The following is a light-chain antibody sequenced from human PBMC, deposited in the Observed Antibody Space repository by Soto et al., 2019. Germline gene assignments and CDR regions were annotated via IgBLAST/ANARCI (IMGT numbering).Light chain of an antibody. V-gene: IGLV2-14*01. J-gene: IGLJ7*01. CDR3: SSYTRSSTLGAV. CDR2: EVS. Sequence: QSALTQPASVSGSPGQSITISCTGTSSDVGGYNYVSWYQQHPGKTPKLMIYEVSNRPSGVSNRFSGSKSGNTASLTISGLQAEDEADYYCSSYTRSSTLGAVFGGGTQLTVL. CDR1: SSDVGGYNY.